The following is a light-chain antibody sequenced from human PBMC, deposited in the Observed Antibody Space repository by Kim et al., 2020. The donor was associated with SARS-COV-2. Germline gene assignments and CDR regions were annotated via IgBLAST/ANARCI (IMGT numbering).Light chain of an antibody. CDR3: QQYYSYPLT. CDR2: DAS. Sequence: SASIDDRVTITCRASQTIGRRLAWYQQNPGKAAKVLIYDASSLERGVPSKFSGSGSGTDFALTINTLQPDDFATYYCQQYYSYPLTFGGGTKLEI. V-gene: IGKV1-5*01. J-gene: IGKJ4*01. CDR1: QTIGRR.